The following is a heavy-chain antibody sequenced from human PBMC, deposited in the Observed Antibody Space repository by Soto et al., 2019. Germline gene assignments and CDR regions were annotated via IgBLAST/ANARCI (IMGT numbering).Heavy chain of an antibody. V-gene: IGHV4-61*01. Sequence: PSETLSLTCTVSGGSVSSGSYYWSWIRQPPGKGLEWIGYIYYSGSTNYNPSLKSRVTISVDTSKNQFSLKLSSVTAADTAVYYCARDWDYYGSGSYFDYWGQGTLVTVSS. CDR1: GGSVSSGSYY. CDR3: ARDWDYYGSGSYFDY. J-gene: IGHJ4*02. CDR2: IYYSGST. D-gene: IGHD3-10*01.